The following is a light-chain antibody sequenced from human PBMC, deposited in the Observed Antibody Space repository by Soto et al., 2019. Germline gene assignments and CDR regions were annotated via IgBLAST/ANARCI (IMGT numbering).Light chain of an antibody. V-gene: IGLV2-14*01. CDR1: SIDVGNYKY. J-gene: IGLJ1*01. CDR3: CSFTSSNNHV. Sequence: QSVLPPPASVSGSPGQSITISCTGTSIDVGNYKYVSWYQQHPGKVHKLIIFEVNKRPSGVSGRFSGSKSSNTASLTISGLQAEDEADYYCCSFTSSNNHVCGTG. CDR2: EVN.